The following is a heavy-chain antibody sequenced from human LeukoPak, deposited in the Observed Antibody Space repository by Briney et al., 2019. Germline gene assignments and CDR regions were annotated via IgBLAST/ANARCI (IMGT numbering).Heavy chain of an antibody. D-gene: IGHD2-15*01. Sequence: GGSLRLSCAASGFTFSSYGMHWVRQAPGKGLEWVAVIWHDGKNKYYADSVKGRFTISRDNSKNTLYLQMSSLRAEDTAVYHCARDRGSNDPIDYWGQGTLVTVSS. J-gene: IGHJ4*02. V-gene: IGHV3-33*01. CDR1: GFTFSSYG. CDR3: ARDRGSNDPIDY. CDR2: IWHDGKNK.